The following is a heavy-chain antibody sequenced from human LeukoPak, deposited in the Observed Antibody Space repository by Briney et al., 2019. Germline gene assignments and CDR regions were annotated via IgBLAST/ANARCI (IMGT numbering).Heavy chain of an antibody. CDR2: IYYSGST. CDR3: ARASYSSPDY. J-gene: IGHJ4*02. CDR1: GGSISSYY. D-gene: IGHD6-13*01. V-gene: IGHV4-59*01. Sequence: SETLSLTCTVSGGSISSYYWSWIRQPPGKGLEWIGYIYYSGSTNYNPSLKSRVTISVDTSKNQFSLKLSSVTAADTAVYYCARASYSSPDYWGQGTLVTASS.